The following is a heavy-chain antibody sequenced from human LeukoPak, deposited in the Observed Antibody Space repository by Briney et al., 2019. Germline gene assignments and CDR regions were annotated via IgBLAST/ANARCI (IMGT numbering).Heavy chain of an antibody. CDR2: ISYSGST. CDR3: ARDGHGRVGFDY. CDR1: GASISSYY. J-gene: IGHJ4*02. D-gene: IGHD1-26*01. V-gene: IGHV4-59*12. Sequence: PSETLSLTCTVSGASISSYYWSWIRQPPGKGLEWIGYISYSGSTNYNPSLKSRVTMSVDTSKNQFSLKLSSVTAADTAVYYCARDGHGRVGFDYWGRGTLVTVSS.